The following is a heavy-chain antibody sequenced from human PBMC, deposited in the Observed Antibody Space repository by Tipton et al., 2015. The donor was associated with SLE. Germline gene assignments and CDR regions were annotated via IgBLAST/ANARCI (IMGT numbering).Heavy chain of an antibody. CDR3: AKDHYGSGSYYREHYSDH. CDR1: GFTFSGYD. V-gene: IGHV3-30*02. D-gene: IGHD3-10*01. J-gene: IGHJ4*02. CDR2: KRYDGSDE. Sequence: SLRLFCAASGFTFSGYDMHWVRQAPGKGLEWVAFKRYDGSDEYYADSVKGRFTISRDNSKNMLFLQMNSLRTEDTAVYYCAKDHYGSGSYYREHYSDHWGQGPLVTVSS.